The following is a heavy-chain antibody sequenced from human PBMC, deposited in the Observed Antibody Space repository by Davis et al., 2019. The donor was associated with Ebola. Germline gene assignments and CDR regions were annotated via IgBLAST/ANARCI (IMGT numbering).Heavy chain of an antibody. CDR1: GYTLTELS. J-gene: IGHJ6*02. CDR3: ARGGITMMVVPRDYYYGLDA. CDR2: MNPHNGDT. V-gene: IGHV1-2*06. D-gene: IGHD3-22*01. Sequence: ASVKVSCKVSGYTLTELSMHWVRQAPGQGLEWMGRMNPHNGDTNYAQKFQGRVTMTRDTSISTAYMELSRLRSDDTAVYYCARGGITMMVVPRDYYYGLDAWGQGTTVTVSS.